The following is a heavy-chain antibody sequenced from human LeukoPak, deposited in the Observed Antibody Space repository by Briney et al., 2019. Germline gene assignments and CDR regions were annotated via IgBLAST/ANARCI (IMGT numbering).Heavy chain of an antibody. Sequence: SETLSLTCTVSGGSISSYYWSWIRQPPGKGPEWIGYIYYSGSTNYNPSLKSRVTISVDTSKNQFSLKLSSVTAADTAVYYCARDASPPATYYYDSSGYSGAFDIWGQGTMVTVSS. J-gene: IGHJ3*02. CDR2: IYYSGST. D-gene: IGHD3-22*01. CDR1: GGSISSYY. V-gene: IGHV4-59*01. CDR3: ARDASPPATYYYDSSGYSGAFDI.